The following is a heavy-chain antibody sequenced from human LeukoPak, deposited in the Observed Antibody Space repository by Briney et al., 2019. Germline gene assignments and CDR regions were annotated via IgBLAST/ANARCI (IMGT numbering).Heavy chain of an antibody. CDR3: AREGSSAINYYFDY. D-gene: IGHD2-2*01. J-gene: IGHJ4*02. CDR1: GGSISSGGYY. Sequence: SQTLSLTCTVSGGSISSGGYYWSWIRRHAGKGMEWIGYIYYSGSTYYNPSLKSRVTISVDTSKNQFSLKLSSVTAADTAVYYCAREGSSAINYYFDYWGQGTLVTVSS. CDR2: IYYSGST. V-gene: IGHV4-31*03.